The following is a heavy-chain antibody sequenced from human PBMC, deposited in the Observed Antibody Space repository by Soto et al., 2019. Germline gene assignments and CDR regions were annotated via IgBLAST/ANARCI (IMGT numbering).Heavy chain of an antibody. D-gene: IGHD6-13*01. CDR2: ISGSGGST. V-gene: IGHV3-23*01. CDR1: GFTFSSYA. J-gene: IGHJ6*02. Sequence: EVQLLESGGGLVQPGGSLRLSCAASGFTFSSYAMSWVRQAPGKGLEWVSAISGSGGSTYYADSVKGRFTISRDNSKTTLYLQMNSLRAEDTAVYYCAKGSSSWYYYYGMDVWGQGTTVTVSS. CDR3: AKGSSSWYYYYGMDV.